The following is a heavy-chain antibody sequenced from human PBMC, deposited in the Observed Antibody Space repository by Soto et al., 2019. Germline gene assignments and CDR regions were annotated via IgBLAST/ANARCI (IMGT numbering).Heavy chain of an antibody. CDR3: TRDQGGSYDSWFDP. J-gene: IGHJ5*02. V-gene: IGHV3-21*01. Sequence: EVQVVESGGGLVKPGGSQRLSCNFSFSMYSMDWVRQAPGKGLEWVASISSGSAFIKYADSVKGRFTISRDNAKNSVSLQMDSLRVEDTAMYYCTRDQGGSYDSWFDPWGRGTLVTVSS. CDR2: ISSGSAFI. D-gene: IGHD1-26*01. CDR1: SFSMYS.